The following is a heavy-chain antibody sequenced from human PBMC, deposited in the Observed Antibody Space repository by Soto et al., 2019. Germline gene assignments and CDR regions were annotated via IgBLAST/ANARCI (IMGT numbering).Heavy chain of an antibody. V-gene: IGHV4-39*01. CDR2: IYNSGST. CDR1: GDSISRGTYY. D-gene: IGHD3-10*01. J-gene: IGHJ4*02. CDR3: ARLHSVSYFDY. Sequence: PSETLSLTCTVSGDSISRGTYYWTWIRQHPGKGLEWIGTIYNSGSTYYNPSLKSRVTISVDTSKNQFSLNLSSLTAADTAVYYCARLHSVSYFDYWGQGTLVTVSS.